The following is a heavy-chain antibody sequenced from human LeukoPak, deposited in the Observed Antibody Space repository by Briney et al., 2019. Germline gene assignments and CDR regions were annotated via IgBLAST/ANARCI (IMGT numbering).Heavy chain of an antibody. CDR3: VTGGW. Sequence: GGSLRLSCAASGFTFSSYWMSWVRQAPGKGLEWVSGISGTGENTYYADSVKGRFTISRDNAKNSLYLQMTSLRVEDTAVYYCVTGGWWGQGTLVTVSS. CDR2: ISGTGENT. CDR1: GFTFSSYW. J-gene: IGHJ4*02. V-gene: IGHV3-23*01.